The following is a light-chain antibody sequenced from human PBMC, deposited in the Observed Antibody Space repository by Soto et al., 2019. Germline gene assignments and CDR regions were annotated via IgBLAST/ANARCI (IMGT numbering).Light chain of an antibody. CDR1: SSDIGAHNF. V-gene: IGLV2-8*01. J-gene: IGLJ2*01. CDR3: SSFAGSPVV. CDR2: EVS. Sequence: QSALTQPASVSGSPGQSITISCTGTSSDIGAHNFVSWYQQHPGKVPKLILYEVSKRPSGVPDRFSGSRSGNTASLTVSGLQAEDEADYYCSSFAGSPVVFGGGTKLTVL.